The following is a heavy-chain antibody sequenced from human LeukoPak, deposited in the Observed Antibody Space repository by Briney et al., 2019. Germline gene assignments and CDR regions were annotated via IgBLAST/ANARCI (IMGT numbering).Heavy chain of an antibody. CDR1: GYTFTGYY. CDR2: INPNSGGT. V-gene: IGHV1-2*02. J-gene: IGHJ5*02. CDR3: ARVLTYYYDSSGFGWFDP. D-gene: IGHD3-22*01. Sequence: GASVKVSCKASGYTFTGYYMHWVRQAPGQGLEWMGWINPNSGGTNYAQKFQGRVTMTRDTSISTAYMELSRLRSDDTAVYYCARVLTYYYDSSGFGWFDPWGQGTLVTVSS.